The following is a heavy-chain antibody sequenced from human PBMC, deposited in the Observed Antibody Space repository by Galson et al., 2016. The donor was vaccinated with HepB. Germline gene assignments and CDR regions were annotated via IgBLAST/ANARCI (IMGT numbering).Heavy chain of an antibody. V-gene: IGHV3-30*03. CDR2: ISYDGSNK. J-gene: IGHJ4*02. CDR1: GFTFKTYG. Sequence: SLRLSCAASGFTFKTYGIHWGRQAPGKGLEWVAVISYDGSNKYYADSVKGRFTISRDNSKNTVYLQMNSLTAEDTAIYYCARDQPVTPLGYWGQGTLVSVSS. D-gene: IGHD4-17*01. CDR3: ARDQPVTPLGY.